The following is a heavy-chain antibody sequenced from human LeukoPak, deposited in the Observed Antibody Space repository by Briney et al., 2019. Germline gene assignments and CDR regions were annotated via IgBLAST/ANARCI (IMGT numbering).Heavy chain of an antibody. CDR3: ASDSSGASYVV. CDR2: IYHSGSS. CDR1: GGSITNGDNY. J-gene: IGHJ4*02. D-gene: IGHD1-26*01. V-gene: IGHV4-30-4*01. Sequence: PSETLSLTCTVSGGSITNGDNYWSWIRQPPGKGLEWIGYIYHSGSSYYNPSLETRVTVSVDTSKNQFSLKVRSVTAADTAVYYCASDSSGASYVVWGQGTLVTVSS.